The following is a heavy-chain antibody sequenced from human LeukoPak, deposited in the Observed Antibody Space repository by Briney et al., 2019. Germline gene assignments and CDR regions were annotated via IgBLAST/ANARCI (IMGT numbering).Heavy chain of an antibody. CDR1: GFTFDDYA. J-gene: IGHJ3*02. CDR2: ISWNSGSI. CDR3: AKDHATGEYQLLDAFDI. V-gene: IGHV3-9*03. Sequence: PGGSLRLSCAASGFTFDDYAMHWVRHAPGKGLEWVSGISWNSGSIGYADPVKGRFTIPRDNAKNSLYLQMNSLRAEDMALYYCAKDHATGEYQLLDAFDIWGQGTMVTVSS. D-gene: IGHD2-2*01.